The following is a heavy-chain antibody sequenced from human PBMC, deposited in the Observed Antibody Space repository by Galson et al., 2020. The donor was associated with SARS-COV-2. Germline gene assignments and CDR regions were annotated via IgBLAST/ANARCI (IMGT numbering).Heavy chain of an antibody. CDR1: GSSFSGFG. Sequence: GESLKISCAVSGSSFSGFGIHWVRQIPGKGLEWVALMSVDGNYRYYMNSVRGRFTIFRDKSKNTLYLQMDSLGPEDTAVYYCANHRTGGLRAASALDVWGRGTLVSVSS. V-gene: IGHV3-30*18. D-gene: IGHD4-17*01. CDR3: ANHRTGGLRAASALDV. CDR2: MSVDGNYR. J-gene: IGHJ6*02.